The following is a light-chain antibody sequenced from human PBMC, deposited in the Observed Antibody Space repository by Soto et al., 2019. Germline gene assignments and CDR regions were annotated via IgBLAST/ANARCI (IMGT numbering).Light chain of an antibody. CDR3: QQYSSYWT. J-gene: IGKJ1*01. CDR1: QSISRW. V-gene: IGKV1-5*01. CDR2: DAS. Sequence: DIQITQSPSSLSASVGDRVTITCRASQSISRWLAWYQEKPGKAPKVLIYDASNLESGVPSRFRGSGSGTEFTLTISRMKPDDFATYYCQQYSSYWTFGQGTKGDIK.